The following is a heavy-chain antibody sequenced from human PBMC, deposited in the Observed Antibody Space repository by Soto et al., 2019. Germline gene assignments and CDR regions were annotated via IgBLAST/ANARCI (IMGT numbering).Heavy chain of an antibody. V-gene: IGHV3-15*01. D-gene: IGHD3-3*01. CDR1: GFTFSNVW. CDR2: IKRKTDGETT. J-gene: IGHJ3*02. CDR3: ATSEWNDAFDI. Sequence: EVQLVESGGGLVKPGGSLRLSCAASGFTFSNVWMTWIRQAPGKGLEWVGRIKRKTDGETTDYGAPVKGRFTVSRYDSKNTLYLQMNSLKTEDTGLYYCATSEWNDAFDIWGHGTMVTVSS.